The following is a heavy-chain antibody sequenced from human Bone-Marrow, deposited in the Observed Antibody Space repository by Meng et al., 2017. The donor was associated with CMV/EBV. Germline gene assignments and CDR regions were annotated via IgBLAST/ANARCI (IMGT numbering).Heavy chain of an antibody. CDR1: GFTFSSYW. CDR2: IKQDGSEK. J-gene: IGHJ5*01. D-gene: IGHD1-1*01. V-gene: IGHV3-7*01. CDR3: ARDNFGRFDS. Sequence: GESLKISCAASGFTFSSYWMSWVRQAPGKGLEWVANIKQDGSEKYYADSVRGRFTISRDNAKNSLFLRMNSLRPEDTGVYYCARDNFGRFDSWGQGTVVTASS.